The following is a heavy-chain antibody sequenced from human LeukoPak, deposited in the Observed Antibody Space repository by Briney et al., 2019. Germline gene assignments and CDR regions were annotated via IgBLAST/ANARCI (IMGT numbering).Heavy chain of an antibody. D-gene: IGHD3-22*01. CDR1: GGSISSGDYY. V-gene: IGHV4-30-4*02. J-gene: IGHJ2*01. Sequence: SETLSLTCTVSGGSISSGDYYWSWIRQPPGKGLEWIGYIYYSGSTYYNPSLKSRVTISVDTSKNRFSLKLSSVTAADTAVYYCARVPRITMITPSWYFDLWGRGTLVTVSS. CDR3: ARVPRITMITPSWYFDL. CDR2: IYYSGST.